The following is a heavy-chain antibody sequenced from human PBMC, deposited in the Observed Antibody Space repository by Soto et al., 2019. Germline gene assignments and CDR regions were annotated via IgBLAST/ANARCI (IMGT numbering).Heavy chain of an antibody. V-gene: IGHV3-21*06. J-gene: IGHJ4*02. CDR3: ARESEDLTSNFDY. CDR1: GPTFTRYS. CDR2: ISSTTNYI. Sequence: GSLLPTCTASGPTFTRYSMNWVRQAPGKGLEWVSSISSTTNYIYYGDSMKGRFTISRDNAKNSLYLEMNSLRAEDTAVYYCARESEDLTSNFDYWGQGTMVTV.